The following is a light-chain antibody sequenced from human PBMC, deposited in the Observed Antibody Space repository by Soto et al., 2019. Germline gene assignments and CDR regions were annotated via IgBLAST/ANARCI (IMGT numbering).Light chain of an antibody. J-gene: IGKJ4*01. CDR1: QSVSSY. CDR2: DAS. Sequence: VLTQSPGTLSLSPGERATLSCRASQSVSSYLAWFQQKPGQAPRLLIYDASNRATGVPARFSGSGSGTDFTLTISSLEYEDFAVYYCQQRSVWPLTFGGGTKVEIK. V-gene: IGKV3-11*01. CDR3: QQRSVWPLT.